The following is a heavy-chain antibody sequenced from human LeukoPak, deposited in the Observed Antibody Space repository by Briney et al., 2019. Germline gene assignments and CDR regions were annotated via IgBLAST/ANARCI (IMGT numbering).Heavy chain of an antibody. Sequence: PGGSLRLSCAASGFTFSTYAMTWVRQAPGKGLEWVSLISDSGANKHYAASVKGRFTISRDNSKNTVSLQMNSLRAEDTAVYYCAKDVRVGGGGMDVWGQGTPVTVSS. D-gene: IGHD1-26*01. CDR1: GFTFSTYA. CDR3: AKDVRVGGGGMDV. CDR2: ISDSGANK. J-gene: IGHJ6*02. V-gene: IGHV3-23*01.